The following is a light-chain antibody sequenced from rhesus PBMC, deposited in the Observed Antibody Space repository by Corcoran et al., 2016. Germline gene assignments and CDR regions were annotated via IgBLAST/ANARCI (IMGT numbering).Light chain of an antibody. J-gene: IGKJ1*01. CDR2: GGS. CDR3: QKYERSPWT. Sequence: QVILTQSPATLSLSSGERATLSCRASQNVNNYLAWYRQKPGQPPKSPIYGGSNRAAGIPDRFRGSGSGTEVTLTISSLEPEDFAVYYCQKYERSPWTFGQGTKVEVK. CDR1: QNVNNY. V-gene: IGKV3-53*02.